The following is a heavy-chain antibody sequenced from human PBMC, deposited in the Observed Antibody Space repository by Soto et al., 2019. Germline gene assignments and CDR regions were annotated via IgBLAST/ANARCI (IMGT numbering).Heavy chain of an antibody. CDR3: AEGSSDTFDI. Sequence: QVQLVQSGAEVKKPGASVKVSCKASGYTFTTYGISWVRQAPGQGLEWMGWISAYNGNTNSPQKVQGRVTMTTDTSTITAYMELRSLSSDDTAVYYCAEGSSDTFDIWGQGTMVTFSS. J-gene: IGHJ3*02. V-gene: IGHV1-18*01. D-gene: IGHD2-2*01. CDR1: GYTFTTYG. CDR2: ISAYNGNT.